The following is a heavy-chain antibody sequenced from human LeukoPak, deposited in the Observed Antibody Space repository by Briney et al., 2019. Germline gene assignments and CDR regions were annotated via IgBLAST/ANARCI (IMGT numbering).Heavy chain of an antibody. V-gene: IGHV4-61*02. CDR1: GGSISSGSYY. Sequence: SETLSLTCTVSGGSISSGSYYWSWIRQPAGKGLEWIGRIYTSGSTNYNPSLKSRVTISVDTSKNQFSLKLSSVTAADTAVYYCASSSLTGTTRYYFDCWGQGTLVTVSS. J-gene: IGHJ4*02. CDR3: ASSSLTGTTRYYFDC. CDR2: IYTSGST. D-gene: IGHD1-7*01.